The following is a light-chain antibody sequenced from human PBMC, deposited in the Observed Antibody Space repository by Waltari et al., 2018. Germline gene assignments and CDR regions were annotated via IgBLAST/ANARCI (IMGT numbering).Light chain of an antibody. J-gene: IGLJ3*02. CDR3: AAWDNSLDAWV. Sequence: QSVLTQPLSMSGTPGQGVTLSCSGRRSNIGRATVNWYQQLPGTAPKLLIYSHDQRPSGVPDRFSGSKSGTSASLAISGLQSDDEADYYCAAWDNSLDAWVFGGGTKLTVL. CDR2: SHD. CDR1: RSNIGRAT. V-gene: IGLV1-44*01.